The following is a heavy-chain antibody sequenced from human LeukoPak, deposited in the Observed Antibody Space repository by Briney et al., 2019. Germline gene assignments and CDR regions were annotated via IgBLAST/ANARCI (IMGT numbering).Heavy chain of an antibody. J-gene: IGHJ4*02. CDR1: GSSFTTYW. CDR2: IYLGDSDT. D-gene: IGHD2-2*01. V-gene: IGHV5-51*01. Sequence: GESLKISCKGSGSSFTTYWIGWVRQMPGKGLEWMGIIYLGDSDTRYSPSFQGQVTISADKSINTGYLQWSSLKASDTAMYYCARHSPALGYCSTTSCRTPLDYWGQGTLVTVSS. CDR3: ARHSPALGYCSTTSCRTPLDY.